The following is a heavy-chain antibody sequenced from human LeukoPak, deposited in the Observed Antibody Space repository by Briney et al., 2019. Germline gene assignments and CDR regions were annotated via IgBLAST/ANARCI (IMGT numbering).Heavy chain of an antibody. CDR3: ARDRVRGNSNPYFDY. CDR1: GGSISSYY. Sequence: SETLSLTCTVSGGSISSYYWSWIRQPPGKGLEWIGYFYYRGSTNYNPSLKSRVTISLDTSKNQFSLRLRSVTATDTAVYYCARDRVRGNSNPYFDYWGQGTLVTVSS. CDR2: FYYRGST. J-gene: IGHJ4*02. V-gene: IGHV4-59*12. D-gene: IGHD4-11*01.